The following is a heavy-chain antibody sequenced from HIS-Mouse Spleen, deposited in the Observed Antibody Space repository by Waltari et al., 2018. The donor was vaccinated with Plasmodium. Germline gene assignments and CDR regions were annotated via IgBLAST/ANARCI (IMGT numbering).Heavy chain of an antibody. V-gene: IGHV3-30*18. CDR1: GFTVSSNY. J-gene: IGHJ4*02. Sequence: VQLVESGGGLVQPGGSLRLSCAASGFTVSSNYMSWVRQAPGKGLEWVAVISYDGSNKYYADSVKGRFTISRDNSKNTLYLQMNSLRAEDTAVYYCAKAQGVINFDYWGQGTLVTVSS. CDR3: AKAQGVINFDY. D-gene: IGHD3-16*01. CDR2: ISYDGSNK.